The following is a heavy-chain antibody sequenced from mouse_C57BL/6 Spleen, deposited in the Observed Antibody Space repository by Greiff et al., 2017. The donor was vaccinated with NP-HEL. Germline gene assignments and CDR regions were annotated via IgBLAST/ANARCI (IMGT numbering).Heavy chain of an antibody. CDR2: IYPGSGNT. D-gene: IGHD1-1*01. J-gene: IGHJ1*03. CDR1: GYTFTDYY. Sequence: VQLQQSGAELVRPGASVKLSCKASGYTFTDYYINWVKQRPGQGLEWIARIYPGSGNTYYNEKFKGKATLTAEKSSSTAYMQLSSLTSEDSAVYFCAREGYYGSSTTYFDVWGTGTTVTVSS. V-gene: IGHV1-76*01. CDR3: AREGYYGSSTTYFDV.